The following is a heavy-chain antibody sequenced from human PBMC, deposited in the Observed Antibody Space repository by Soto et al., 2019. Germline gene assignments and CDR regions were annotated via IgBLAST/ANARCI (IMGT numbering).Heavy chain of an antibody. CDR2: IYYSGST. CDR3: ARGSDYDFWSGYYNYYYYYGMDV. J-gene: IGHJ6*02. CDR1: GGSISSYY. Sequence: SETLSLTCTVSGGSISSYYWSWIRQPPGKGLEWIGYIYYSGSTNYNPALKSRVTISVDTSKNQFSLKLSSVTAADTAVYYCARGSDYDFWSGYYNYYYYYGMDVWGQGTTVT. V-gene: IGHV4-59*01. D-gene: IGHD3-3*01.